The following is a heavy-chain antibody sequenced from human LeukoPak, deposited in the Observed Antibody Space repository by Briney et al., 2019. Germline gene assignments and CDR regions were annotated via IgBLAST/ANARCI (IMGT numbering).Heavy chain of an antibody. J-gene: IGHJ4*02. V-gene: IGHV3-15*01. CDR1: GFTFSNAC. D-gene: IGHD1-1*01. CDR2: IKSKTDGGTT. CDR3: TTERMEFRDYFDY. Sequence: GGSLRLSCAASGFTFSNACMSWVRQAPGKGLEWVGRIKSKTDGGTTDYAAPVKGRFTISRDDSKNTLYLQMNSLKTEVTAVYYCTTERMEFRDYFDYWGQGTLVTVSS.